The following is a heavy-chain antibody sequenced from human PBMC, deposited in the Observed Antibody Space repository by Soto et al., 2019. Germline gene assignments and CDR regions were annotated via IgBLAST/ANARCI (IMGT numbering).Heavy chain of an antibody. D-gene: IGHD3-10*01. V-gene: IGHV1-18*01. CDR2: INVYNGNT. Sequence: QVQLEQSGGEVKKPGASVKVSFKASDYTFTNYGISWVRQAPGQGLEWMGWINVYNGNTKYAQKVQGRVTMTTDTSTSTAYMELRSLRSDDTAVYDCARGVGSGSYYNQYNWFDPWGQGTLVTVSS. J-gene: IGHJ5*02. CDR1: DYTFTNYG. CDR3: ARGVGSGSYYNQYNWFDP.